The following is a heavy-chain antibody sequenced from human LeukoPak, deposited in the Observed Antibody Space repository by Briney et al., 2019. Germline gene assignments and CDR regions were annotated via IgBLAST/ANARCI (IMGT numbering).Heavy chain of an antibody. Sequence: GESLKISCKGSGYSFTNYWIGWVRQTPGKGLEWMGIIYPGDSDTRYSPSFQGQVTISADKSISTAYLQWSSLKASDTAMYYCARHRAPGWQPFDYWGQGTLVTVSS. J-gene: IGHJ4*02. CDR1: GYSFTNYW. D-gene: IGHD6-19*01. CDR3: ARHRAPGWQPFDY. CDR2: IYPGDSDT. V-gene: IGHV5-51*01.